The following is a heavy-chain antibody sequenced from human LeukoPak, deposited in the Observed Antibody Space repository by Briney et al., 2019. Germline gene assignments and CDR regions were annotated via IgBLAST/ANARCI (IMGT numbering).Heavy chain of an antibody. V-gene: IGHV1-2*02. D-gene: IGHD2-2*01. J-gene: IGHJ5*02. CDR2: INPNSGGT. Sequence: GASVKVSCKASGYTFTGYYMHWVRQAPGQGLEWMGCINPNSGGTNYAQKFQGRVTITRDTSISTAYMELSRLRSDDTAVYYCARDFIVVVPAGFDPWGQGTLVTVSS. CDR3: ARDFIVVVPAGFDP. CDR1: GYTFTGYY.